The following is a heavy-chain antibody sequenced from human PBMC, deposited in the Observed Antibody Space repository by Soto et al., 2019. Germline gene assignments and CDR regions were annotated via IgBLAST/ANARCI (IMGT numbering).Heavy chain of an antibody. Sequence: VSMRLSCAASGFTFSSYAMSGVRQAPGKGLEWVSAISGSGGSTYYADSVKGRFTISRDNSKNTLYLQMNSLRAEDTAVYYCAKDGPGIAVALYYYYYGMDVWGQGTTVTVSS. V-gene: IGHV3-23*01. J-gene: IGHJ6*02. CDR3: AKDGPGIAVALYYYYYGMDV. CDR1: GFTFSSYA. CDR2: ISGSGGST. D-gene: IGHD6-19*01.